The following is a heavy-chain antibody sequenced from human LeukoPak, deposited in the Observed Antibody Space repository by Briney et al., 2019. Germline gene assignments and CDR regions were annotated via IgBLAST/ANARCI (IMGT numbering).Heavy chain of an antibody. CDR3: ARGVDYYYYMDV. CDR1: RFTFSNYN. Sequence: PGGSLRLSCAASRFTFSNYNMHWVRQAPGKGLEWVSYISSSSSTIYYADSVKGRFTISRDNAKNSLYLQMNSLRAEDTAVYYCARGVDYYYYMDVWGKGTTVTVSS. CDR2: ISSSSSTI. D-gene: IGHD3-3*01. V-gene: IGHV3-48*01. J-gene: IGHJ6*03.